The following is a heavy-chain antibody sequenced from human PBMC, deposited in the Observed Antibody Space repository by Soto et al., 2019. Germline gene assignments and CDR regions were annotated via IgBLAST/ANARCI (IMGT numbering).Heavy chain of an antibody. Sequence: GGSLRLSCAASGFTFSSYGMHWVRQAPGKGLEWVAVIWYDGSKKYYADSVKGRFTISRDNSKNTLYLEMNSLGTEDTAVYYCAKDRGALRWSEEHYYFDFWGQGTLVTVSS. CDR3: AKDRGALRWSEEHYYFDF. CDR1: GFTFSSYG. CDR2: IWYDGSKK. D-gene: IGHD2-15*01. J-gene: IGHJ4*02. V-gene: IGHV3-30*02.